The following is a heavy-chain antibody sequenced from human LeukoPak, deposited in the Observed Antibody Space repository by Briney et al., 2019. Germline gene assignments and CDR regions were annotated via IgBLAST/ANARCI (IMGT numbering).Heavy chain of an antibody. CDR1: GYSFTNYW. D-gene: IGHD3-10*01. V-gene: IGHV5-10-1*01. CDR3: ARQYYYVSGSYYNNWFDP. J-gene: IGHJ5*02. Sequence: GESLKISCKGSGYSFTNYWISWVRQMPGKGLEWMGRIDPSDSYTYYSPSFQGHVIISADKSISTAYLQWSSLRASDTAMYYCARQYYYVSGSYYNNWFDPWGQGTLVTVSS. CDR2: IDPSDSYT.